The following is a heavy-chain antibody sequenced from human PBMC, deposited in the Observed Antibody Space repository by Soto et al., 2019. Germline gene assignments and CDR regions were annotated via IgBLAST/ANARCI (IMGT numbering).Heavy chain of an antibody. CDR3: AKDNGYDAATLDY. Sequence: EGDLVESGGGLVKPGGSLRLSCAASAYTFSTYSMYWVRQAPGKGLEWVSSISSSSSSIYYADSLRGRFTISRDNAKNSLYLQMNSLRAEDTAMYYCAKDNGYDAATLDYWGQGTLVTVSS. CDR1: AYTFSTYS. CDR2: ISSSSSSI. V-gene: IGHV3-21*01. J-gene: IGHJ4*02. D-gene: IGHD5-12*01.